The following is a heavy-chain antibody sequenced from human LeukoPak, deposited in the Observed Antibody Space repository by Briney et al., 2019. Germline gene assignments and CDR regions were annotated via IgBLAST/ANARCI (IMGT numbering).Heavy chain of an antibody. CDR3: AKDTIGQYRPYYFDC. CDR1: GFTFSSFA. D-gene: IGHD2-2*01. Sequence: GGSLRLSCAASGFTFSSFAMSWVRQAPGKGLELVSSISGSGESKYFADYVKGRFTVSRDNSKNTLNLQLNSLRAEDTAVYYCAKDTIGQYRPYYFDCWGQGTLVTVSS. V-gene: IGHV3-23*01. CDR2: ISGSGESK. J-gene: IGHJ4*02.